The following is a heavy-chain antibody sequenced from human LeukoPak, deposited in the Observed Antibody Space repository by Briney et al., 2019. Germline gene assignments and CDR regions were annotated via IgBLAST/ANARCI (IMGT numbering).Heavy chain of an antibody. Sequence: PSGGSLRLSCTASGFTFGDYAMGWFRQAPGKGLEWVGFIRSKAYGGTTEYAASVKGRFTISRDDSKSIAYLQMNSLKTEDTAVYYCTRDTYYYDSSGYLTHWGQGTLVTVSS. J-gene: IGHJ4*02. CDR2: IRSKAYGGTT. D-gene: IGHD3-22*01. V-gene: IGHV3-49*03. CDR1: GFTFGDYA. CDR3: TRDTYYYDSSGYLTH.